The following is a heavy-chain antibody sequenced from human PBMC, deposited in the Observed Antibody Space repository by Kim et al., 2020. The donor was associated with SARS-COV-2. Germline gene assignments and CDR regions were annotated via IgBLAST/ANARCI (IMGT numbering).Heavy chain of an antibody. CDR2: IYYSGST. D-gene: IGHD5-12*01. CDR1: GGSISSSSYY. Sequence: SETLSLTCTVSGGSISSSSYYWGWIRQPPGKGLEWIGSIYYSGSTYYNPSLKSRVTISVDTSKNQFSLKLSSVTAADTAVYYCARQGTGGGYDPPIFDYWGQGTLVTVSS. J-gene: IGHJ4*02. CDR3: ARQGTGGGYDPPIFDY. V-gene: IGHV4-39*01.